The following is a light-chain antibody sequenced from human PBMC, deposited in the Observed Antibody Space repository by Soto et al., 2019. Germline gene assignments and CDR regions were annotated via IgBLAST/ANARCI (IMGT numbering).Light chain of an antibody. CDR1: SSDIGKYIY. V-gene: IGLV2-14*03. CDR2: KVS. CDR3: CSYAGYYTLV. J-gene: IGLJ2*01. Sequence: QSALTQPASVSGSPGQSITISCSGTSSDIGKYIYVSWYQQHPGKAPKLIIYKVSDRPSGVSDRFSGSKSGNTASLTISGLRPEDEAHYYCCSYAGYYTLVFGGGTKLTVL.